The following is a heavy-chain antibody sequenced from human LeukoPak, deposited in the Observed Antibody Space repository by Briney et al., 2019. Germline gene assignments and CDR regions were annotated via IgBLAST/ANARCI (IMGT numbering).Heavy chain of an antibody. D-gene: IGHD3-3*01. J-gene: IGHJ4*02. V-gene: IGHV3-23*01. Sequence: GGSLRLSCAASGFTFSSYAMSWVRQAPGKGLEWVSAISGSGGSTYYADSVKGRFTISRDNSMNTLYLQTNSLRAEDTAVYYCAKTTLRFLEWLLSSPTSAFDYWGQGTLVTVSS. CDR3: AKTTLRFLEWLLSSPTSAFDY. CDR1: GFTFSSYA. CDR2: ISGSGGST.